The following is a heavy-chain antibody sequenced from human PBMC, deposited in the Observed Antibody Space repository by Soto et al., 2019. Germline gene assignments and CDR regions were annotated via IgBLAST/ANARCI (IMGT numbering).Heavy chain of an antibody. J-gene: IGHJ6*01. V-gene: IGHV3-11*01. CDR2: ISSSGSTI. D-gene: IGHD1-1*01. Sequence: GGSLRLSCAASGFTFSDYYMSWIRQAPGKGLEWVSYISSSGSTIYYADSVKGRFTISRDNAKNSLYLQMNSLRAEDTAVYYCARDSYIRVQYYYYGMDVWGQGTTVTGLL. CDR3: ARDSYIRVQYYYYGMDV. CDR1: GFTFSDYY.